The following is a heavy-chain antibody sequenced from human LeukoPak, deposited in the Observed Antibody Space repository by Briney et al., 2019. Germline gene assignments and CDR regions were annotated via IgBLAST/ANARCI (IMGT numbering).Heavy chain of an antibody. CDR2: ISGSGGST. Sequence: GASLRLSCAASGFTFSSYAMSWVRQAPGKGLEWVSAISGSGGSTYHADSVKGRFTISRDNSKNTLYLQMNSLRAEDTAVYYCASPTISGSYYPGRDYWGQGTLVTVSS. CDR3: ASPTISGSYYPGRDY. J-gene: IGHJ4*02. D-gene: IGHD1-26*01. CDR1: GFTFSSYA. V-gene: IGHV3-23*01.